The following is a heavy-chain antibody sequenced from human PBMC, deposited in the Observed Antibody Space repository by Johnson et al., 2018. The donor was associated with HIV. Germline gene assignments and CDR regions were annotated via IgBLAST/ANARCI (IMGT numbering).Heavy chain of an antibody. CDR2: IYNNDGT. V-gene: IGHV3-66*03. Sequence: VQLVESGGGLIQPGGSLRLSCAASGFPVSRNYMTWVRQAPGKGLECVSVIYNNDGTQYADSVKGRFTVSRDNSKYTLYLQVNSLRAEDTAIYYCARIRVAVITKVGAFDIWGQGTMVTVSS. CDR3: ARIRVAVITKVGAFDI. CDR1: GFPVSRNY. D-gene: IGHD3-22*01. J-gene: IGHJ3*02.